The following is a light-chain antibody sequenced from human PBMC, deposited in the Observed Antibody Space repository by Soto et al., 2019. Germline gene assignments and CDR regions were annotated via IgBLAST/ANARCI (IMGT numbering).Light chain of an antibody. CDR2: EVN. Sequence: QSALTQPASVSGSPGQSITISCTGTSSDVGGYNYVSWYQQHPGKAPKLMIYEVNNRPSGVSNRFSGSKSGSTASLTISGLQAEDGADYYCSSYTSSSALGVFGTGTKLTVL. CDR1: SSDVGGYNY. CDR3: SSYTSSSALGV. V-gene: IGLV2-14*01. J-gene: IGLJ1*01.